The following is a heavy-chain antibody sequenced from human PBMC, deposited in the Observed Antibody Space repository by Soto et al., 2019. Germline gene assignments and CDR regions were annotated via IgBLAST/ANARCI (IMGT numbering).Heavy chain of an antibody. CDR1: GGSIGTHY. CDR2: VYISGST. CDR3: ARDPRVNTETSDAFDI. Sequence: QVQLQESGPGLVKPSETLSLTCTVSGGSIGTHYWHWIRQPAGKGLEWIGRVYISGSTDYNPSVKSRVSLSLDTSKNHFSLRLTFVTAADTAVYYCARDPRVNTETSDAFDIWGQGIMVIVSS. D-gene: IGHD4-17*01. V-gene: IGHV4-4*07. J-gene: IGHJ3*02.